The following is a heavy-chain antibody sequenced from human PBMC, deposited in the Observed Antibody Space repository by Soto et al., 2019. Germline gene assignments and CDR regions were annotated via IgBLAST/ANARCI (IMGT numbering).Heavy chain of an antibody. CDR2: ISGSGGST. CDR3: AKSYGSGSYYNTVLGPNWFDP. D-gene: IGHD3-10*01. J-gene: IGHJ5*02. Sequence: GGSLRLSCAASGFTFSSYAMSWVRQAPGKGLEWVSAISGSGGSTYYADSVKGRFTISRDNSKNTLYLQMNSLRAEDTAVYYCAKSYGSGSYYNTVLGPNWFDPWGQGTLVTVSS. V-gene: IGHV3-23*01. CDR1: GFTFSSYA.